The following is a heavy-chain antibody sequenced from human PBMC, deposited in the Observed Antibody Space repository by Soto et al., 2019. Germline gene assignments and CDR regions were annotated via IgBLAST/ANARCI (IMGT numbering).Heavy chain of an antibody. D-gene: IGHD3-10*01. J-gene: IGHJ3*02. CDR3: ARDRPSKGRDIDAFDI. Sequence: SETLSLTCTVSGGSISSGGYYWSWIRQHPGKGLEWIGYIYYSGSTYYNPSLKSRVTISVDTSKNQFSLKLSSVTAADTAVYNFARDRPSKGRDIDAFDIWGQGTMVTVSS. V-gene: IGHV4-31*03. CDR2: IYYSGST. CDR1: GGSISSGGYY.